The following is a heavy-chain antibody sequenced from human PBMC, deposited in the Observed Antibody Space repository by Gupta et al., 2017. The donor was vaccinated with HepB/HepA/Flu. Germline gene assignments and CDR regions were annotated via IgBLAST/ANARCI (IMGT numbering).Heavy chain of an antibody. J-gene: IGHJ4*02. CDR2: ISGSGTIT. Sequence: EVQLLESGGDLVQPGGSLRLSCATSGFTFSNYAMNWVRQAPGKGLEWVSYISGSGTITYYSDSVKGRFTISRDNSKNTLYLQMNSLRAEDTAVYFCAKDPAGSGPNFDHWGQGTLAIVSS. V-gene: IGHV3-23*01. CDR1: GFTFSNYA. CDR3: AKDPAGSGPNFDH. D-gene: IGHD2-8*02.